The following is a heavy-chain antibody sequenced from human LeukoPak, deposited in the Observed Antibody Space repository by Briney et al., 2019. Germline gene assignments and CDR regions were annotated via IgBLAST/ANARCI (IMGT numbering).Heavy chain of an antibody. CDR1: GFTFSSYE. Sequence: GGSLRLSCAASGFTFSSYEMNWVRQAPGPGLERVSYISSSGSTIYYADSVKGRFTISRDNAKNSLYLQMNSLRAEDTAVYYCAELGITMIGGVWGKGTTVTISS. CDR2: ISSSGSTI. D-gene: IGHD3-10*02. J-gene: IGHJ6*04. CDR3: AELGITMIGGV. V-gene: IGHV3-48*03.